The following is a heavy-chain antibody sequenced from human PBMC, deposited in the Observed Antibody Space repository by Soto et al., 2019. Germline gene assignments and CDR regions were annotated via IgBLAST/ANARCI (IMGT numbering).Heavy chain of an antibody. Sequence: EVQLLESGGGLVQPGGSLRLSCAASGFTFSSYAMSWVRQAPGKGLEWVSAISGSGGSTYYADSVKGRFTISRDNSKNTLYLQRNSLRAEDTAVYYCAKVGDSSGWTGSADVWGQGTTVTVSS. CDR2: ISGSGGST. CDR1: GFTFSSYA. D-gene: IGHD6-19*01. CDR3: AKVGDSSGWTGSADV. V-gene: IGHV3-23*01. J-gene: IGHJ6*02.